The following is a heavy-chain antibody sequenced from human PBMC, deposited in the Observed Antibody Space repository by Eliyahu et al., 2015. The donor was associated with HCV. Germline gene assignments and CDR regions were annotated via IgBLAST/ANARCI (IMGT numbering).Heavy chain of an antibody. Sequence: QVQLQESGPGLVKPSETLSLTCTVSGGSITTYYWSWIRQPPGKGLEWIGYXHYRGSTNYNPSLKSRVTISLDTSKNQFSLNLTSVTAADTAIYYCASGGGGIAVAGTGGWFDPWGQGTLVTVSS. CDR1: GGSITTYY. J-gene: IGHJ5*02. D-gene: IGHD6-19*01. CDR3: ASGGGGIAVAGTGGWFDP. CDR2: XHYRGST. V-gene: IGHV4-59*01.